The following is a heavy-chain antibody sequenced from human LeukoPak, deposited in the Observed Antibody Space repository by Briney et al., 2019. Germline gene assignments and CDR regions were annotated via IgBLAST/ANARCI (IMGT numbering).Heavy chain of an antibody. CDR2: IYHSGST. J-gene: IGHJ6*03. CDR1: GGSISSSNW. Sequence: NPSGTLSLTCAVSGGSISSSNWWSWVRQPPGKGLEWIGEIYHSGSTNYNPSLKSRVTISVDKSKNQFSLKLSSVTAADTAVYYCARVGQSSGWYFQHRGYYMDVWGKGTTVTVSS. CDR3: ARVGQSSGWYFQHRGYYMDV. D-gene: IGHD6-19*01. V-gene: IGHV4-4*02.